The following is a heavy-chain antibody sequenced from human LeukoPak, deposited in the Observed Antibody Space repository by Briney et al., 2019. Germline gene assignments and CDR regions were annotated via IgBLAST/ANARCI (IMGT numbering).Heavy chain of an antibody. D-gene: IGHD6-19*01. CDR1: GFTFSNAW. CDR3: TTAVSEAGTDSDY. V-gene: IGHV3-15*01. J-gene: IGHJ4*02. Sequence: GGSLRLSCAVSGFTFSNAWMRWVRQAPGKGREGVGRIKSKTDGGATDYAAPVKGRLIISRDDSKNTLYLQMNSLKTEDTAVYYCTTAVSEAGTDSDYWGQGTLVTVSS. CDR2: IKSKTDGGAT.